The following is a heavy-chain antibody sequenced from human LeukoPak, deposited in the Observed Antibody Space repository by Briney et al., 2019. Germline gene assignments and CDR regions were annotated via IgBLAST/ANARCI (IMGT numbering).Heavy chain of an antibody. J-gene: IGHJ5*02. D-gene: IGHD5-24*01. CDR2: IFPDGHQE. Sequence: GGSLRLSCVASGFSFSSYHMSWVRQAPGKGLGCVAHIFPDGHQESCDASVRGRFTVSRDNAKNSVFLQMNSLRVEDTAIYYCARWRWQQSELDLWGQGALVTVSS. CDR3: ARWRWQQSELDL. CDR1: GFSFSSYH. V-gene: IGHV3-7*01.